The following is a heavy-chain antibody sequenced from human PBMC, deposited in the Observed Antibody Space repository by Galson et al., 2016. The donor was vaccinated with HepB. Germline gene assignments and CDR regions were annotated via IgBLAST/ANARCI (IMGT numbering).Heavy chain of an antibody. CDR3: ARRLRVDAPGPTGYYFDY. Sequence: QSGAEVKKPGESLKISCKASGYSFTTSWIGWVRQTPGKGLEWMGIIYAGDSDTRYSPSFQGQVTISVDKSISTAYLHWSSLKASDIAIYYCARRLRVDAPGPTGYYFDYWGQGTLVTVSS. D-gene: IGHD6-13*01. CDR1: GYSFTTSW. CDR2: IYAGDSDT. V-gene: IGHV5-51*01. J-gene: IGHJ4*02.